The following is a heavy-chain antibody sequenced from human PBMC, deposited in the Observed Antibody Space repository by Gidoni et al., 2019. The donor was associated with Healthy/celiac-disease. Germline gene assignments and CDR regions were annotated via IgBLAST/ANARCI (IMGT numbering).Heavy chain of an antibody. CDR3: ARHTSVDYSSPSGLLPFDY. Sequence: QLQLQESGPGQVMPSETLSLTGIVSGGSIRSSSYYRGWIRLPPWKGLEWIGSIYYSGSTSYNPSLKSRVTISVDTSKNQFSLKLSSVTAADTAIYYGARHTSVDYSSPSGLLPFDYWGQGTLVTVSS. CDR1: GGSIRSSSYY. D-gene: IGHD6-6*01. V-gene: IGHV4-39*01. CDR2: IYYSGST. J-gene: IGHJ4*02.